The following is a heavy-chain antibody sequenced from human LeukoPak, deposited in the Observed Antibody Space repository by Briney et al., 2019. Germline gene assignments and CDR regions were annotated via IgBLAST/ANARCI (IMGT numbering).Heavy chain of an antibody. V-gene: IGHV4-39*07. CDR1: GDSISSSNSY. D-gene: IGHD5-18*01. J-gene: IGHJ6*02. CDR2: IYTSGST. Sequence: PSETLSLTCTVSGDSISSSNSYRGWIRQPPGKGLEWIGRIYTSGSTNYNPSLKSRVTMSVDTSKNQFSLKLSSVTAADTAVYYCARCSGYSYGTNYYYYGMDVWGQGTTVTVSS. CDR3: ARCSGYSYGTNYYYYGMDV.